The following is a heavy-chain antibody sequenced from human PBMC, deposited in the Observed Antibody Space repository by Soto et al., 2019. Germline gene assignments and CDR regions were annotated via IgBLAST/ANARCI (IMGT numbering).Heavy chain of an antibody. J-gene: IGHJ6*02. CDR3: ASQLARWGPYATDV. V-gene: IGHV4-4*07. CDR2: IYSSGST. Sequence: PSETLSLTCTVSGGSVRSYWWSWIRQPAGKGLEWIGRIYSSGSTDYNPFLKSRVTMSLDTSKNQVSLKLSSVTAADTAVYYCASQLARWGPYATDVWGPGSKVTVSS. CDR1: GGSVRSYW. D-gene: IGHD1-1*01.